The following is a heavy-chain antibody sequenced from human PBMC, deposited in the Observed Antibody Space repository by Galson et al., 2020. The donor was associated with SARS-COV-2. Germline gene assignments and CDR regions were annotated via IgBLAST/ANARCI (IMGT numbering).Heavy chain of an antibody. Sequence: PSQTMSPTCSVYGASISSRAYYWSWTRQHPGSGLEWIGYIYYSGAAYYNPSPESRVSVSVDTSQNQFSLKLKSLTAADTAVYYCARVTSWINLSYFFDYWGQGILVTVSS. D-gene: IGHD5-12*01. V-gene: IGHV4-31*03. J-gene: IGHJ4*02. CDR1: GASISSRAYY. CDR2: IYYSGAA. CDR3: ARVTSWINLSYFFDY.